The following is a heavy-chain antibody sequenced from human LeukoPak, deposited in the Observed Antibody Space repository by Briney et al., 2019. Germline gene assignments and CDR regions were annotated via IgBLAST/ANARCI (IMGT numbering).Heavy chain of an antibody. V-gene: IGHV3-11*04. CDR3: ARASTRVVTVSITVAGTVDC. CDR2: ISSSGSTI. J-gene: IGHJ4*02. Sequence: GGSLRLSCAASGFTFSDYYMSWIRQAPGKGLEWVSYISSSGSTIYYADSVKGRFTISRDNAKNSLYLQMNSLRAEDTAVYYCARASTRVVTVSITVAGTVDCWGQGTLVTVSS. CDR1: GFTFSDYY. D-gene: IGHD6-19*01.